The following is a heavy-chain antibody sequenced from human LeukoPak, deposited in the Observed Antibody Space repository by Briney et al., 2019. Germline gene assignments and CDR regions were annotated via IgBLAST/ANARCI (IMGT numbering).Heavy chain of an antibody. CDR3: ARGSWGGFDP. J-gene: IGHJ5*02. CDR1: GGSFSGYY. Sequence: SETLSLTCAVYGGSFSGYYWSWIRQPPGKGLEWIGEINHSGSTNYNPSLKSRVTISVDTSKNQFSLKLSSVTAADSAVYYCARGSWGGFDPWGQGTLVTVSS. V-gene: IGHV4-34*01. D-gene: IGHD3-16*01. CDR2: INHSGST.